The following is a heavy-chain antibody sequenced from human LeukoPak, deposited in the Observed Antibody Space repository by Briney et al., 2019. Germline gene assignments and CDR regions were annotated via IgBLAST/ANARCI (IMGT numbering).Heavy chain of an antibody. D-gene: IGHD6-6*01. CDR2: VRASGASS. J-gene: IGHJ3*02. CDR3: VSRRYSTSALDAFNI. V-gene: IGHV3-23*01. Sequence: PGGPLRLSCAASGFPSNINAMTWFRQAPGKELQWVSTVRASGASSYYAGSVKGRFTISRDTSKNTLYLQMNGLRAEDTAVYYCVSRRYSTSALDAFNIWGHGTMVTLHS. CDR1: GFPSNINA.